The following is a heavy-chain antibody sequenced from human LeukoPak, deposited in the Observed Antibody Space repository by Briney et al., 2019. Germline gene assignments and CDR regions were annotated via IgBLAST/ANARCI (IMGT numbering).Heavy chain of an antibody. CDR2: ISYDGSNK. CDR3: TRDLGGYDPVYAFDI. D-gene: IGHD5-12*01. V-gene: IGHV3-30*03. CDR1: GFTFSSYG. J-gene: IGHJ3*02. Sequence: GGSLRLSCAASGFTFSSYGMHWVRQAPGKGLEWVAVISYDGSNKYYADSVEGRFTISRDNSKNTLYLQMNSLRAEDTAVYYCTRDLGGYDPVYAFDIWGQGTMVTVSS.